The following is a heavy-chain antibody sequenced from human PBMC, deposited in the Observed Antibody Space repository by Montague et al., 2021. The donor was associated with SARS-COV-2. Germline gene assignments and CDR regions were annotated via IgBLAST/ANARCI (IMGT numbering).Heavy chain of an antibody. D-gene: IGHD2-8*01. J-gene: IGHJ5*02. V-gene: IGHV6-1*01. CDR3: AGDDPYCTNGVCYTGNWFDP. CDR1: GDSVSSNSAA. CDR2: TYYRSKWYN. Sequence: CAISGDSVSSNSAAWNWIRQSPSRGLEWLGRTYYRSKWYNDYAVSVKSRITINPDTSKNQFSLLLNSETPEDTAVYYCAGDDPYCTNGVCYTGNWFDPWGQGTLVTVSS.